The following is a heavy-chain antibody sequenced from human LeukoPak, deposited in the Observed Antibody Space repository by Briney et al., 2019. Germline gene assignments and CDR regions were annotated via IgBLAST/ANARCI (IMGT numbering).Heavy chain of an antibody. J-gene: IGHJ4*02. V-gene: IGHV3-7*01. Sequence: GGSLRLSCAVSGLTFSSSWMDWVRQAPGKGLEWVASINPDGNKKYSADSVKGRFTISRDNAENSLYQQMNSLRVEDTAFYYCARDLAYSRLDYWGQGMLVTVSS. CDR3: ARDLAYSRLDY. CDR2: INPDGNKK. D-gene: IGHD5-18*01. CDR1: GLTFSSSW.